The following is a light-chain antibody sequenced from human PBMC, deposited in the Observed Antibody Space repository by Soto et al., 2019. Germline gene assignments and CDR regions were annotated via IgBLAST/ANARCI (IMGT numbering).Light chain of an antibody. V-gene: IGKV3-15*01. CDR3: QQYNNWPGT. CDR2: DAS. J-gene: IGKJ1*01. CDR1: QSFISH. Sequence: VVTPSPSTLSLSPGESSTLSCRASQSFISHLAWYQQKPGQAPRLLIDDASTRATGIPARFSGSGSGTEFTLTISSLQSEDFAVYYCQQYNNWPGTFGQRTKVDI.